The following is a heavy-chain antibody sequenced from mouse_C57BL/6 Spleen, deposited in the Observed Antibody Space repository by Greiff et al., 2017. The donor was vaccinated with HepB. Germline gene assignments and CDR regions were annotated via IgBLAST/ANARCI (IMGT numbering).Heavy chain of an antibody. V-gene: IGHV1-52*01. J-gene: IGHJ4*01. D-gene: IGHD1-1*01. CDR1: GYTFTSYW. Sequence: QVQLQQPGAELVRPGSSVKLSCKASGYTFTSYWMHWVKQRPIQGLEWIGNIDPSDSETHYNQKFKDKATLTVDKSSSTAYMQLSSLTSEDSAVYYCARGSSPLYYAMDYWGQGTSVTVSS. CDR3: ARGSSPLYYAMDY. CDR2: IDPSDSET.